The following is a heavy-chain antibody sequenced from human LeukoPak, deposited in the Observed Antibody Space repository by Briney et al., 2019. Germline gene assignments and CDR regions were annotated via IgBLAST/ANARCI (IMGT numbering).Heavy chain of an antibody. CDR1: GFTFSSYS. CDR3: ARGENTAMVGDY. Sequence: GGPLRLSCAASGFTFSSYSMNWVRQAPGKGLEWVSSISSTSSYIYYADSLKGRFTISRDNAKNSLYLQMNSLRAEDTAVYYCARGENTAMVGDYWGQGTLVTVSS. CDR2: ISSTSSYI. V-gene: IGHV3-21*01. J-gene: IGHJ4*02. D-gene: IGHD5-18*01.